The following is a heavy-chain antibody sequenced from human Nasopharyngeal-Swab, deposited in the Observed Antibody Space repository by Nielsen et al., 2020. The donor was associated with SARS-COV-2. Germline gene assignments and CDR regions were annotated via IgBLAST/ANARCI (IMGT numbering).Heavy chain of an antibody. D-gene: IGHD2-15*01. CDR2: ISWDSGNI. CDR3: VKDNLLRAFDL. CDR1: GFTFDDYA. V-gene: IGHV3-9*03. Sequence: GGSLRLSCAASGFTFDDYAIHWVRQAPGRGLEWVSGISWDSGNIGYADSVKGRFTISRDNAKNSLYLQMNSLRAEDMALYYCVKDNLLRAFDLWGQGTMVTVSS. J-gene: IGHJ3*01.